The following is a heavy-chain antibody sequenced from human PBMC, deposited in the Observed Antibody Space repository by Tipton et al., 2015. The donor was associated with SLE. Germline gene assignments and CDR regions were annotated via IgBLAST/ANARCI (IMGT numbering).Heavy chain of an antibody. D-gene: IGHD4-11*01. Sequence: GSLRLSCAASGFTFDDFAMHWVRQAPGKGLEWVSLITWDGSNTYYADSVKGRFTISRDNSKKSLYLQMNSLRAEDTALYYCAKDIKYSTSLSGFDYWGQGTLVTVSS. J-gene: IGHJ4*02. CDR2: ITWDGSNT. CDR3: AKDIKYSTSLSGFDY. V-gene: IGHV3-43D*04. CDR1: GFTFDDFA.